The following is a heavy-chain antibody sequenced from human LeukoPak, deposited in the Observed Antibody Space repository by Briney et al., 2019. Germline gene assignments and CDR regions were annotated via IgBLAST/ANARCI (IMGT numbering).Heavy chain of an antibody. D-gene: IGHD3-9*01. Sequence: GGSLRLSCAASGFIFDDYVMHWVRQVPGKGLEWVSTINWNGDKIDYADSVKGRFTISRDNSKNTLYLQMNSLRAEDTAVYYCARQAYAVTYYDILTGYRNAFDIWGQGTMVTVSS. CDR1: GFIFDDYV. J-gene: IGHJ3*02. CDR3: ARQAYAVTYYDILTGYRNAFDI. V-gene: IGHV3-20*04. CDR2: INWNGDKI.